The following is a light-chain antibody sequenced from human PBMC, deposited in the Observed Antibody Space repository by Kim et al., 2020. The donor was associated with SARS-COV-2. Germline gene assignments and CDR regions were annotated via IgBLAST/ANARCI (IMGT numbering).Light chain of an antibody. CDR2: EVK. V-gene: IGLV2-8*01. CDR3: SSYAGSNNLV. CDR1: STDIGGSDY. J-gene: IGLJ1*01. Sequence: GQSVTISCTGTSTDIGGSDYVAWYQQHPGKAPKLIIYEVKWRPSGVSDRFSGSKSAYMASLTISELQADDEADYYCSSYAGSNNLVFGTGTKVTVL.